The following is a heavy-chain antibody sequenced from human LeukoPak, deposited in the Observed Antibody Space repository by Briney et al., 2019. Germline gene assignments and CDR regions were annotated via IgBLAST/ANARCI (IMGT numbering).Heavy chain of an antibody. CDR3: IKGQQWDCGMDV. Sequence: PGRSLRLSCAASGFTFDDYAMHWVRQAPGKGLEWVSLISGDGGSTYYADSVKGRFTISRDNSKNSLYLQMNSLRTEDTALYYCIKGQQWDCGMDVWGQGTTVTVSS. V-gene: IGHV3-43*02. J-gene: IGHJ6*02. CDR2: ISGDGGST. CDR1: GFTFDDYA. D-gene: IGHD5-18*01.